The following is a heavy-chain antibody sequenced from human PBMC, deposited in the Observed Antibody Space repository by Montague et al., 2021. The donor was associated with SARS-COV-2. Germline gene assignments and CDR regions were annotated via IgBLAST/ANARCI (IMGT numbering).Heavy chain of an antibody. D-gene: IGHD2/OR15-2a*01. J-gene: IGHJ6*02. CDR3: ARVLGGYYGMDV. Sequence: SLRLSCAASGFTFSSYAMHWVRQAPGKGLEWVAVISYDGSNKYYADSVKGRFTISRDNSKNTLYLQMNSLRAEDTAAYYCARVLGGYYGMDVWGQGTTVTVSS. CDR1: GFTFSSYA. V-gene: IGHV3-30-3*01. CDR2: ISYDGSNK.